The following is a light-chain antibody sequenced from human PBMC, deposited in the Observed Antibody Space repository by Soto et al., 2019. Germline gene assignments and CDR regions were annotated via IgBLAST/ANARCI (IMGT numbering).Light chain of an antibody. J-gene: IGLJ1*01. CDR2: DVS. CDR1: SSDVGVYNY. V-gene: IGLV2-14*01. CDR3: SSYTSSSNPYV. Sequence: SVLPHPASVSGSPGQSITLSCPGTSSDVGVYNYVSWYQQHPGKVPKLMIYDVSNRPSGVSNRFSGSKSGNTASLTISGLQAEDEADYYCSSYTSSSNPYVFGTGTKVTVL.